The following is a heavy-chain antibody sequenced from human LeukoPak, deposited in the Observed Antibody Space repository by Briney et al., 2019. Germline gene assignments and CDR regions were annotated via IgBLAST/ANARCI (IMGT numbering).Heavy chain of an antibody. CDR2: IPYSSTT. V-gene: IGHV4-39*01. CDR1: CGSIRSSDYY. J-gene: IGHJ5*02. Sequence: PSETLSLTCTVSCGSIRSSDYYWSWIRQPPGRGLELIVTIPYSSTTFYKPSLQSRLTVSADPSRNQFYMKLSSVTAADTAVYYCARASGVLPSFEWANWFDTWGQGSLVTVSS. D-gene: IGHD3-9*01. CDR3: ARASGVLPSFEWANWFDT.